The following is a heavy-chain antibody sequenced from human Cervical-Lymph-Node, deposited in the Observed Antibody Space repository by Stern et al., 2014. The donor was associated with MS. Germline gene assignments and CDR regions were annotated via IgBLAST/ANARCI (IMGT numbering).Heavy chain of an antibody. V-gene: IGHV2-5*02. J-gene: IGHJ3*01. CDR2: VYWDDDK. D-gene: IGHD7-27*01. CDR3: VHRRQADWGVDFDV. Sequence: EESGPTLVKPTQTLTLTCTFSGFSLRTSGVGVGWIRQPPGKALEWLALVYWDDDKLYSPSLKNRLTVTKDTSKNQVVLTMTNLDPVDTATYYCVHRRQADWGVDFDVWGQGTMVAVSS. CDR1: GFSLRTSGVG.